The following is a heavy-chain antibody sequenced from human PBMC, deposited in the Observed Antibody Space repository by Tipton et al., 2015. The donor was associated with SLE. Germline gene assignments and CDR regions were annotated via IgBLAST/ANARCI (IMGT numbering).Heavy chain of an antibody. Sequence: SLRLSCAASGFTFSSYEMNWVRQAPGKGLEWVSYISSSGSTIYYADSVKGRFTISRDNAKNSLYLQMNSLRAEDTAVYYCARAGDGGYNDYWGQGTLVTVSS. CDR1: GFTFSSYE. CDR3: ARAGDGGYNDY. V-gene: IGHV3-48*03. CDR2: ISSSGSTI. J-gene: IGHJ4*02. D-gene: IGHD5-24*01.